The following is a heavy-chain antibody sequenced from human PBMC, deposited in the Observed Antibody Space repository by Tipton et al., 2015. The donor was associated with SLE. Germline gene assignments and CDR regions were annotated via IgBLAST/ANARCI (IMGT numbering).Heavy chain of an antibody. D-gene: IGHD3-10*01. V-gene: IGHV3-30*02. J-gene: IGHJ4*02. Sequence: GSLRLSCAASGFTFSLYGLHWVRQAPGKGLEWVAFIRYSGNYEYYVDSVKGRFTISRDNSKDTLYLQMSGLRPEDTAVYYCAREKYGTGSLDYWGQGALVTVSS. CDR1: GFTFSLYG. CDR3: AREKYGTGSLDY. CDR2: IRYSGNYE.